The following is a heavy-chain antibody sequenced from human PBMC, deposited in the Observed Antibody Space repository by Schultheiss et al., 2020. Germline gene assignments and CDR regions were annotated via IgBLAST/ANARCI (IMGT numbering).Heavy chain of an antibody. CDR2: IDPSDSYT. Sequence: GESLKISCKGSGYSFTSYWISWVRQMPGKGLEWMGRIDPSDSYTNYSPSFQGHVTISADKSISTAYLQWSSLKASDTAMYYCARHWVVPAATTYYYYMDVWGKGTTVTVS. CDR3: ARHWVVPAATTYYYYMDV. D-gene: IGHD2-2*01. V-gene: IGHV5-10-1*01. J-gene: IGHJ6*03. CDR1: GYSFTSYW.